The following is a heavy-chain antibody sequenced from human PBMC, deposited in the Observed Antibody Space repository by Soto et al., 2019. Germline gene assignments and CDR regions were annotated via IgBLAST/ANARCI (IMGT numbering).Heavy chain of an antibody. CDR1: AFSFSYYA. J-gene: IGHJ5*02. CDR2: ISGSGFDT. V-gene: IGHV3-23*01. D-gene: IGHD2-2*01. CDR3: AKQGSTSHNSFDR. Sequence: EVQLLESGGDLVQPGESLRLSCAVSAFSFSYYAMSWVRRAPGMGLEWVSTISGSGFDTYYPASLKGRFTISRDNFKSTLYLHMNGLRAEDSPLYYCAKQGSTSHNSFDRWGQGTLVTVSS.